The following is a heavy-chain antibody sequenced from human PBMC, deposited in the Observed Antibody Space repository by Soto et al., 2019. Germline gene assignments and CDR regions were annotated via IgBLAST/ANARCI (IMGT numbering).Heavy chain of an antibody. CDR3: AKDSHPYCSGGSCYSRGYGY. V-gene: IGHV3-43*01. Sequence: EVQLVESGGVVVQPGGSLRLSCAASGFTFDDYTMHWVRQAPGKGLEWVSLISWDGGSTYYADSVKGRFTISRDNSKNSLYLQMNSLRTEDTALYYCAKDSHPYCSGGSCYSRGYGYWGQGTLVTVSS. D-gene: IGHD2-15*01. J-gene: IGHJ4*02. CDR1: GFTFDDYT. CDR2: ISWDGGST.